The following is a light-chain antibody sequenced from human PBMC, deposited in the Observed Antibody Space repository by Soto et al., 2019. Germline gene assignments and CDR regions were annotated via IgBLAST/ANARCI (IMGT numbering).Light chain of an antibody. Sequence: EIVLTQSPATLSVSPGERATLSCRASQSVGSDLAWCGQRAGQAPRLVIYDRFARATGVPTRISGSGSGTEFTLTISSLQSEDCAVYYCQQYNSWPLTFGGGTKVDIK. CDR1: QSVGSD. J-gene: IGKJ4*01. V-gene: IGKV3D-15*01. CDR3: QQYNSWPLT. CDR2: DRF.